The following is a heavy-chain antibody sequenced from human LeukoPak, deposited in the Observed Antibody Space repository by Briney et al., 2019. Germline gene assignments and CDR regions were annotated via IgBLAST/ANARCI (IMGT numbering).Heavy chain of an antibody. CDR2: ISGGGVTT. CDR1: GFSIKTYS. J-gene: IGHJ6*02. D-gene: IGHD3-16*01. Sequence: GGSLRLSCAASGFSIKTYSMTWVRQAPGKGLEWVSGISGGGVTTYYADSVKGRFTISRDNSKNTLYLQMNSLRADDTAIYYCARNQQLGGHSYYYYGMDVWGQGATVTVSS. V-gene: IGHV3-23*01. CDR3: ARNQQLGGHSYYYYGMDV.